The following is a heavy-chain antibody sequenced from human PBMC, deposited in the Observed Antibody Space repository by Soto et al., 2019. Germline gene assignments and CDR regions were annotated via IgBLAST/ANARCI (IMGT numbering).Heavy chain of an antibody. CDR2: IYPADNDI. CDR3: ARDHRPGYFNWFDP. J-gene: IGHJ5*02. CDR1: GGPFTTYW. Sequence: GESLKISCKVFGGPFTTYWIVWVRQKPGKGLEWMGAIYPADNDIRFNPSFQGRVTISADRSTSTAFLQWSSLKASDTATYYCARDHRPGYFNWFDPWGQGTQVTVSS. V-gene: IGHV5-51*01. D-gene: IGHD5-18*01.